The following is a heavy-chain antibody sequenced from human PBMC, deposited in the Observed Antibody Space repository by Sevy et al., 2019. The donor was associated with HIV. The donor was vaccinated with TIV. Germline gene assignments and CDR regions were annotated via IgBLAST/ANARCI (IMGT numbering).Heavy chain of an antibody. V-gene: IGHV3-73*01. CDR1: GFTFSGSA. D-gene: IGHD3-10*01. J-gene: IGHJ4*02. CDR3: TRRITMVRGVTFDY. CDR2: IRSKANSYAT. Sequence: GGSLRLSCAASGFTFSGSAMHWVRQASGKGLEWVGRIRSKANSYATAYAASVKDRFTISRDDSKNTAYLQMNSLKTEDTAVYYCTRRITMVRGVTFDYWGQGTLVTVSS.